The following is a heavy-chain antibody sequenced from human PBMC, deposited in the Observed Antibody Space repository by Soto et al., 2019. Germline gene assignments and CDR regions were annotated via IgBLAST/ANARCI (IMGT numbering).Heavy chain of an antibody. V-gene: IGHV3-53*02. D-gene: IGHD2-21*01. CDR3: ARKPPSAIQGWAFGMDV. CDR1: GFSISSNY. CDR2: TFSGGNT. Sequence: ELQLVETGGGLIQTGGSLRLSCEASGFSISSNYIAWVRQPPGKGLEWVSTTFSGGNTEYAASVKGRCSISRDNYKNTLYLQMDNLRVEDTAVYYCARKPPSAIQGWAFGMDVWGQGTTVSVSS. J-gene: IGHJ6*02.